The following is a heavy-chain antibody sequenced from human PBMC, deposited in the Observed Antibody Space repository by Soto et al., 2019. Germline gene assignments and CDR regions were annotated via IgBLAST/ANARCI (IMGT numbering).Heavy chain of an antibody. CDR3: ARGYGSGGSCYYYFDY. J-gene: IGHJ4*02. D-gene: IGHD2-15*01. V-gene: IGHV4-34*01. Sequence: PSETLSLTCAVYGGSFSGYYWSWIRQPPGKGLEWIGEINHSGSTNYNPSLKSRVTISVDTSKNQFSLKLSSVTAADTAVYYCARGYGSGGSCYYYFDYWGQGTLVTVCS. CDR2: INHSGST. CDR1: GGSFSGYY.